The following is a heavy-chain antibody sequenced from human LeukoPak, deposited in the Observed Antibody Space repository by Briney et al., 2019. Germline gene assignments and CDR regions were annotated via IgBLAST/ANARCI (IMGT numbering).Heavy chain of an antibody. J-gene: IGHJ4*02. V-gene: IGHV3-48*02. D-gene: IGHD3-22*01. CDR1: GFTFSSYK. CDR2: ISGSSNTI. Sequence: PGGSLILSCAASGFTFSSYKMNWVRQAPGKGLEWVSYISGSSNTIYYADSVKGRFTISRDNAKNSLYLQMNSLRDEDTAVYYCARAGSYYDSSGYYFPLDYWGQGTLVTVSS. CDR3: ARAGSYYDSSGYYFPLDY.